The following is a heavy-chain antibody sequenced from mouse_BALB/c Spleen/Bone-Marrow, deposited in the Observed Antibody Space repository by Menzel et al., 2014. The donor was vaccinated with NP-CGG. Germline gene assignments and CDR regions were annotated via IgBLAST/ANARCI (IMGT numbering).Heavy chain of an antibody. CDR3: ARDSNDY. Sequence: DVKLVESGGGLVQPGGSLKLSCAASEFTFSSYGMSWVRQTPDKRLELVATINSNGGSTYYPDSVKGRFTISRDNAKNTLYLQMSSLKSEDTAMYYCARDSNDYWGQGTTLTVTS. CDR2: INSNGGST. CDR1: EFTFSSYG. J-gene: IGHJ2*01. V-gene: IGHV5-6-3*01.